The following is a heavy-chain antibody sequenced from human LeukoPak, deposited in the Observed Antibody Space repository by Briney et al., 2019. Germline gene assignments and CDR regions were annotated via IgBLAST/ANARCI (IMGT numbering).Heavy chain of an antibody. CDR1: GYTFTGYY. D-gene: IGHD3/OR15-3a*01. Sequence: ASVKVSCKASGYTFTGYYMHWVRQAPGQGLEWMGRINPNSGGTNYSQKFQGRVTITRDTSASTAYMELSSLRSEDTAVYYCARDLDQIRAYYYYGMDVWGQGTTVTVSS. CDR2: INPNSGGT. CDR3: ARDLDQIRAYYYYGMDV. J-gene: IGHJ6*02. V-gene: IGHV1-2*06.